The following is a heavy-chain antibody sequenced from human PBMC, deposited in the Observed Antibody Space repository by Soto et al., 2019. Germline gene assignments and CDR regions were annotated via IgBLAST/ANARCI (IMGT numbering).Heavy chain of an antibody. CDR3: VSWVYAHSEY. V-gene: IGHV3-23*01. CDR2: IDSSGVNT. D-gene: IGHD2-8*01. CDR1: IYTFKSHG. J-gene: IGHJ4*02. Sequence: VGSLRLSCASSIYTFKSHGLSCVRHSPGKGLEWVSTIDSSGVNTHYADSVKGRFTISRDNSRNTLHLQMHDLRADDTALYYCVSWVYAHSEYWGQGTVVSVS.